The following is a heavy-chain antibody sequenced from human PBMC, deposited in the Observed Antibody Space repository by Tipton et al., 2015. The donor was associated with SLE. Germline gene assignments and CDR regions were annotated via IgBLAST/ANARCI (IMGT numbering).Heavy chain of an antibody. CDR3: ARLREWFDP. CDR1: GGSISSYY. J-gene: IGHJ5*02. Sequence: LRLSCTVSGGSISSYYWGWIRQPPGKGLEWIGSIYYSGSIYYNPSLKSRVTIPVDTSKNQFSLKLSSVTAADTAVYYCARLREWFDPWGQGTLVTVSS. V-gene: IGHV4-39*01. D-gene: IGHD1-26*01. CDR2: IYYSGSI.